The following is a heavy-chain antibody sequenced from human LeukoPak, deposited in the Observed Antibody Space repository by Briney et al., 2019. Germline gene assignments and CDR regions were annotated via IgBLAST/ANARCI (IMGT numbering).Heavy chain of an antibody. CDR2: IYTSGST. V-gene: IGHV4-39*07. Sequence: SETLSLTCTVSGGSISSSSYYWGWIRQPPGKGLEWIGRIYTSGSTNYNPSLKSRVTMSVDTSKNQFSLKLSSVTAADTAVYYCARASSITVVPSYYYYYMDVWGKGTTVTVSS. CDR3: ARASSITVVPSYYYYYMDV. CDR1: GGSISSSSYY. D-gene: IGHD2-2*01. J-gene: IGHJ6*03.